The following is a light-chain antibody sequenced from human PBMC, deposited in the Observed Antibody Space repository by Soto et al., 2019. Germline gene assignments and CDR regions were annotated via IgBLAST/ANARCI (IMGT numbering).Light chain of an antibody. CDR1: SAPVSTTYY. CDR3: LLYMGNGIYL. V-gene: IGLV8-61*01. Sequence: QAVVTQEPSVSVSPGGTDTLTCGLRSAPVSTTYYPAWCQQTPGQPPRTLIYSTNTPSSGVPDRFSGSIRGNKAALTITGAQADDEADYHCLLYMGNGIYLFGPGTKVTVL. CDR2: STN. J-gene: IGLJ1*01.